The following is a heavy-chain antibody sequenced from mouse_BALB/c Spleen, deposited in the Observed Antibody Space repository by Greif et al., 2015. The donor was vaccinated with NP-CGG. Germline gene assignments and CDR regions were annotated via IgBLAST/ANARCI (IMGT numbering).Heavy chain of an antibody. CDR2: INPSTGYT. CDR3: ASRVFITTVVADY. Sequence: VKLMESGAELAKPGASVKMSCKASGYTFTSYWMHWVKQRPGQGLEWIGYINPSTGYTEYNQKFKDKATLTADKSSSTAYMQLSSLTSEDSAVYYCASRVFITTVVADYWGQGTTLTVSS. J-gene: IGHJ2*01. V-gene: IGHV1-7*01. CDR1: GYTFTSYW. D-gene: IGHD1-1*01.